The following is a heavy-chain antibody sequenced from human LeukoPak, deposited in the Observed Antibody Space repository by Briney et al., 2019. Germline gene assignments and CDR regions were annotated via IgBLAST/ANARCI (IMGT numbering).Heavy chain of an antibody. CDR1: GFTFSSYA. CDR3: AKTDSGSYYGGFDY. Sequence: GGSLRLSCAASGFTFSSYAMSWVREAPGKGLEGVSAIGGSGGSTYYADSVKGRFPISRDNSTNTLYLQMNSLRAEDTAVYYCAKTDSGSYYGGFDYWGQGTLVTVSS. V-gene: IGHV3-23*01. D-gene: IGHD1-26*01. J-gene: IGHJ4*02. CDR2: IGGSGGST.